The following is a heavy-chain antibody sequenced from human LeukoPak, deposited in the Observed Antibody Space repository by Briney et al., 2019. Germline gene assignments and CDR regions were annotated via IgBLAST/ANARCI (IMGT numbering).Heavy chain of an antibody. CDR3: ARGGWYYDSSGYPLGAFDI. Sequence: SETLSLTCTVSGGSISSYYWSWIRQPPGKGLEGIGYIYYSGSTNYNPSLQSRVTISVDTSKNQFSLKLSSVTAADTAVYYCARGGWYYDSSGYPLGAFDIWGQGTVVTVSS. J-gene: IGHJ3*02. V-gene: IGHV4-59*01. D-gene: IGHD3-22*01. CDR2: IYYSGST. CDR1: GGSISSYY.